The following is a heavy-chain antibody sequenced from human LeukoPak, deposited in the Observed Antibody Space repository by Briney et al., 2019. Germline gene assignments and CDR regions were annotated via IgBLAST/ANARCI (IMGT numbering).Heavy chain of an antibody. D-gene: IGHD6-6*01. Sequence: GRSLRLSCVASGFTFNIYSTHWVRQAPGKGLEWVAFISYDGTNKYYADSVKGRFTISIDNSKNTLYLQMNSLRLEDTAVYYCAREAATAARPDYWGQGTLVTVSS. CDR3: AREAATAARPDY. V-gene: IGHV3-30*04. J-gene: IGHJ4*02. CDR2: ISYDGTNK. CDR1: GFTFNIYS.